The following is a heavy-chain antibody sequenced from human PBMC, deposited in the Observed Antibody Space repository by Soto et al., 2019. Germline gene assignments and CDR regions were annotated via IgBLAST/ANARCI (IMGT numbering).Heavy chain of an antibody. J-gene: IGHJ6*02. CDR1: GYTFTGYY. V-gene: IGHV1-2*04. CDR3: ARGLDPYGSGSYYLYYYGMDV. Sequence: SVKVSCKASGYTFTGYYMHWVRQAPGQGLEWMGWINPNSGGTNYAQKFQGWVTMTRDTSISTAYMELSRLRSDDTAVYYCARGLDPYGSGSYYLYYYGMDVWGQGTTVTVSS. CDR2: INPNSGGT. D-gene: IGHD3-10*01.